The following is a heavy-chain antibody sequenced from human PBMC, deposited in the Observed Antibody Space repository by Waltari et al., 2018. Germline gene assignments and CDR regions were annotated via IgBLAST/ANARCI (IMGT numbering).Heavy chain of an antibody. CDR1: GFTFSDHW. CDR2: INADGTTI. Sequence: EVQLVESGGGLVQPGGSLRLSCAASGFTFSDHWVHWVRQDPGNGLVWVSDINADGTTISYAGAVRGRFTCSRDNAKSTLYLQMNSLGAEDTALYYCASLYCGRDCYPRWGQGTLVTVSS. D-gene: IGHD2-21*01. J-gene: IGHJ4*02. CDR3: ASLYCGRDCYPR. V-gene: IGHV3-74*03.